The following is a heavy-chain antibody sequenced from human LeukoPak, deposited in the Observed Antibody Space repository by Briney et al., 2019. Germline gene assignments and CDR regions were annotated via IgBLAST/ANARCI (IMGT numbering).Heavy chain of an antibody. V-gene: IGHV6-1*01. CDR1: GDSVSSNSAA. CDR2: TYYRSKWYN. CDR3: ARDYYYDSSGYYYDYYYYYMDV. Sequence: SQTLSLTCAISGDSVSSNSAAWNWIRQSPSRGLEWLGRTYYRSKWYNDYAVSVKSRITINPDTSKNRFSLQLNSVTPEDTAVYYCARDYYYDSSGYYYDYYYYYMDVWGKGTTVTVSS. J-gene: IGHJ6*03. D-gene: IGHD3-22*01.